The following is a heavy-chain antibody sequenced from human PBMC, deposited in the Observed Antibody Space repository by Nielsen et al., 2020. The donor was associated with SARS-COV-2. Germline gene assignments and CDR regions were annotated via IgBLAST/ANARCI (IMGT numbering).Heavy chain of an antibody. Sequence: GGSLRLSCVVSGFTVSSFYMCWVRQAPGKGLEWVSVIHSGGSTFYADAVKGRFTIYRDTVRKTLYLEMKSLTAEDTGVYYCARGQTGYSRSPFDKWGQGTLVTVSS. CDR1: GFTVSSFY. V-gene: IGHV3-66*01. CDR3: ARGQTGYSRSPFDK. CDR2: IHSGGST. D-gene: IGHD3-22*01. J-gene: IGHJ4*02.